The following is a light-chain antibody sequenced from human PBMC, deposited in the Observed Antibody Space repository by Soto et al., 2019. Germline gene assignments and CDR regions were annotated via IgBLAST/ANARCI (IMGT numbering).Light chain of an antibody. V-gene: IGKV3-15*01. J-gene: IGKJ1*01. CDR3: QQYHTFPWT. Sequence: EIVLTQSPATLSVSPGERATLSCRASQSVFSSLAWFQQKPGQAPRLLIYGAATRATGIPARFSGSGSGTEFTLTISSLQSEDFATYYCQQYHTFPWTFGQGTKVEIK. CDR2: GAA. CDR1: QSVFSS.